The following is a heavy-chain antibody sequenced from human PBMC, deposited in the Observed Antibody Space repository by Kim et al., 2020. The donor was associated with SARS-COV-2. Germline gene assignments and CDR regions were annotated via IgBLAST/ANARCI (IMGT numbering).Heavy chain of an antibody. CDR3: TTRNGDYVWGSYRY. J-gene: IGHJ4*02. Sequence: GGSLRLSCAASGFTFSNAWMSWVRQAPGKGLEWVGRIKSKTDGGTTDYAAPVKGRFTISRDDSKNTLYLQMNSLKTEDTAVYYCTTRNGDYVWGSYRYWGQGTLVTVSS. V-gene: IGHV3-15*01. CDR1: GFTFSNAW. CDR2: IKSKTDGGTT. D-gene: IGHD3-16*02.